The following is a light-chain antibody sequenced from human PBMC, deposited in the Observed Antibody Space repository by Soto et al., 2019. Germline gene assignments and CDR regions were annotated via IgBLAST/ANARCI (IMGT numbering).Light chain of an antibody. CDR3: KKYGSYYRK. CDR2: AAF. J-gene: IGKJ1*01. V-gene: IGKV1-27*01. CDR1: QAISNS. Sequence: DIQITQSQSSLSASIGYRVTITCRASQAISNSLAWYQQKPGKVPKLLINAAFNLHSGVPSRFRGGGSGTEFTLTIRSMQPDDFATYYCKKYGSYYRKCGQGNTV.